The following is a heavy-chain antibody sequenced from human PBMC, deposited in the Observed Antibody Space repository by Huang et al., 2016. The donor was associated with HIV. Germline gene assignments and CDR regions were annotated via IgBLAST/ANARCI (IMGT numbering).Heavy chain of an antibody. D-gene: IGHD6-19*01. CDR3: VKFTIDDSSVAA. Sequence: QVQLVESGGGVVQPGGSLSLSCAATGFTFSSYAMHWVRQAAGKGLEWVAYIQFDGVNKNYADSVKGRFTISRDNSKNTLYLQISSLRAEDTAVYYCVKFTIDDSSVAAWGQGTLVTVS. V-gene: IGHV3-30*02. CDR2: IQFDGVNK. CDR1: GFTFSSYA. J-gene: IGHJ5*02.